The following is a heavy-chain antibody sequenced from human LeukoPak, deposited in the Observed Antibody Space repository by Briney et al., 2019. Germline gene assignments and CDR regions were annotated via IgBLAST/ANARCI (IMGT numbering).Heavy chain of an antibody. CDR2: IKEDGSQE. Sequence: PSETLSLTCTVSGGSISSYYWSWIRQPPGKGLEWVANIKEDGSQEHCVGSVKGRFTISRDDAKNSLFLQMNSLRPEDTAVYHCATVYFRPYWGQGTLVTVSS. CDR3: ATVYFRPY. CDR1: GGSISSYY. V-gene: IGHV3-7*03. J-gene: IGHJ4*02. D-gene: IGHD2/OR15-2a*01.